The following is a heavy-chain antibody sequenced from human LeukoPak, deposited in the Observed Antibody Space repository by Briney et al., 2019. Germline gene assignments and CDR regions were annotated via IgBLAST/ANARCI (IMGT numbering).Heavy chain of an antibody. J-gene: IGHJ4*02. CDR3: ARVQLERSGEPFDY. CDR2: IRYDGSNK. D-gene: IGHD1-1*01. V-gene: IGHV3-30*02. Sequence: PGGSLRLSCAASGFTFSSYGMHWVRQAPGKGLEWVAFIRYDGSNKYYADSVKGRFTISRDNSKNTLYLQMNSLRAEDTAVYYCARVQLERSGEPFDYWGQGTLVTVSS. CDR1: GFTFSSYG.